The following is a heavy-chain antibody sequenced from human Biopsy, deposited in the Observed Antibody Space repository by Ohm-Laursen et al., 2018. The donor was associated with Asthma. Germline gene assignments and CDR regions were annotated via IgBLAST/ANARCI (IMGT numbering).Heavy chain of an antibody. J-gene: IGHJ6*02. CDR3: ARAVDYSHYYGIDV. Sequence: VSVKVSCKTSGYTSNSAGITWVRQAPGQGLEWMGWISVYNGNTKVAQKLQDRVTMIKGTSTSTAYMELRCLRSDDTAVYFCARAVDYSHYYGIDVWGQGTTVTVS. D-gene: IGHD3-10*01. CDR2: ISVYNGNT. CDR1: GYTSNSAG. V-gene: IGHV1-18*01.